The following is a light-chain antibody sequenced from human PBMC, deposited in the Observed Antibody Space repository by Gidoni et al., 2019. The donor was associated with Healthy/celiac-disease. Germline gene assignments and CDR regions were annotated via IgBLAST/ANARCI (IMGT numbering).Light chain of an antibody. CDR2: GAS. CDR3: QQYDNLLS. CDR1: QDISNY. J-gene: IGKJ4*01. V-gene: IGKV1-33*01. Sequence: DNQMTQSPSSLSASVGDRVTITCQASQDISNYLNWYQQKPGKAHKLLIYGASNLATGVPSRFSGSGSGTDFTFTISSLQPEDIATYYCQQYDNLLSFGRXTKVEIK.